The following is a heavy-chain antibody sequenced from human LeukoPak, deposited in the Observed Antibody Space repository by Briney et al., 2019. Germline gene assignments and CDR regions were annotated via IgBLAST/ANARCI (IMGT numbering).Heavy chain of an antibody. CDR3: ARGGYDSSGYYQYYFDY. CDR1: GFTFSRYS. Sequence: GGSLRLSCAASGFTFSRYSMNWVRQAPGKGPQWVSYISSSSSAIYYADSVKGRFTISRDNSKNTLYLQMSSLRAEDTAVYYCARGGYDSSGYYQYYFDYWGQGTLVTVSS. CDR2: ISSSSSAI. D-gene: IGHD3-22*01. V-gene: IGHV3-48*01. J-gene: IGHJ4*02.